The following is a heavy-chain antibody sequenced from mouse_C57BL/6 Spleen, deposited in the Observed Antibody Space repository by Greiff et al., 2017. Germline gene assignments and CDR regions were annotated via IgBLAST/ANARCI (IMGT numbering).Heavy chain of an antibody. Sequence: QVQLQQPGAELVKPGASVKLSCKASGYTFTSYWMHWVKQRPGQGLEWIGMIHPNSGSTNYNEKFKSKATLTVDKSSSTAYMQLSSLTSEDSAVYYCARWVGYSNAVGVDYWGQGTTLTVSS. D-gene: IGHD2-5*01. V-gene: IGHV1-64*01. CDR3: ARWVGYSNAVGVDY. CDR2: IHPNSGST. CDR1: GYTFTSYW. J-gene: IGHJ2*01.